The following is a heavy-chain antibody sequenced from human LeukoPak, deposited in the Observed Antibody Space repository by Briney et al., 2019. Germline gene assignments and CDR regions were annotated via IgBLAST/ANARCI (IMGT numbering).Heavy chain of an antibody. CDR2: IYTSGGT. CDR1: GGSISSYY. J-gene: IGHJ4*02. D-gene: IGHD5-18*01. CDR3: ARDVDTADGGYFDY. V-gene: IGHV4-4*07. Sequence: SETLSLTCTVSGGSISSYYWSWIRQPAGKGLEWIERIYTSGGTNYNPSLKSRVTMSVDTSKNQFSLKLSSVTAADTAVYYCARDVDTADGGYFDYWGQGTLVTVSS.